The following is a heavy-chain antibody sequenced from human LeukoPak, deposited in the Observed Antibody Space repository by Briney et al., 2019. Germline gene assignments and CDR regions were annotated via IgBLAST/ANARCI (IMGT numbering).Heavy chain of an antibody. V-gene: IGHV3-64D*06. CDR2: ISSNGGST. D-gene: IGHD6-19*01. J-gene: IGHJ4*02. Sequence: GGSLRLSCSASGFTFSSYAMHWVRQAPGKGLEYVSAISSNGGSTYCADSVKGRFTISRDNSKNTLYLQMSSLRAEDTAVYYCVKGGSGWYGGFYYFDYWGQGTLVTVSS. CDR1: GFTFSSYA. CDR3: VKGGSGWYGGFYYFDY.